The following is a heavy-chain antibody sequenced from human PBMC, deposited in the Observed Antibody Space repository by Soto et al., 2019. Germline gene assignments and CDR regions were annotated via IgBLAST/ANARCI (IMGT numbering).Heavy chain of an antibody. V-gene: IGHV4-61*03. CDR3: ATLPFDDSWSGSVPMDV. CDR2: IHYTGNT. J-gene: IGHJ6*02. D-gene: IGHD3-3*01. CDR1: GGSVSSGTYQ. Sequence: QVQLQESGPGLVKPSETLSLTCTVSGGSVSSGTYQWSWIRQSPGKALEWIGYIHYTGNTNYNPSLKSRVSISVDTAKNHFSLKLTSVTASDTALYFCATLPFDDSWSGSVPMDVWGQGNEVTVSS.